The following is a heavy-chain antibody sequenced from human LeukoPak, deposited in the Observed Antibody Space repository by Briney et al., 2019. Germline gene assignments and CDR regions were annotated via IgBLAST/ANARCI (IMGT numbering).Heavy chain of an antibody. CDR2: IIPVLEEA. V-gene: IGHV1-69*04. D-gene: IGHD1-1*01. CDR1: GVTFSNSG. J-gene: IGHJ5*02. Sequence: GASVKVSCKASGVTFSNSGITWVRQAPGQGLEWMGRIIPVLEEAQYAQNFQGKVTITAGKSTSTAYTELHSLTSEDTAVYYCARDQLELGTHWFDPWGQGTLVTVSS. CDR3: ARDQLELGTHWFDP.